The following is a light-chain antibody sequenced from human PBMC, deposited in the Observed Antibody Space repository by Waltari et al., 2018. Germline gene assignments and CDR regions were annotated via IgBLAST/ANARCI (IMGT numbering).Light chain of an antibody. J-gene: IGKJ2*01. V-gene: IGKV1-5*03. CDR2: KAS. Sequence: DIQMTQSPSTLSASVGDRVTITCRASQSISSWLAWYQQKPGKAPKLLNYKASSLESGVPSRVSGSGSGTEFTLTISSLQPDDFATYYCQQYNSYSYTFGQGTKLEIK. CDR3: QQYNSYSYT. CDR1: QSISSW.